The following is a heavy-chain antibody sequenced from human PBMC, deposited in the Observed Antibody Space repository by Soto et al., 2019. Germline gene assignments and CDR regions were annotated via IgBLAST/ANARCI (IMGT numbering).Heavy chain of an antibody. V-gene: IGHV3-23*04. J-gene: IGHJ1*01. D-gene: IGHD1-26*01. CDR1: GFTFRSYA. CDR2: MSGSGGST. Sequence: EVQLVESGGGLVQPGGSLRLSCAASGFTFRSYAMSWVRQAPGKGLEWVSAMSGSGGSTYYADSVKSRFTSSRDNSKNTLYRQTNSLRSDDTAVYYCATSLYCYCAEYFQHLVQGTMVTVSS. CDR3: ATSLYCYCAEYFQH.